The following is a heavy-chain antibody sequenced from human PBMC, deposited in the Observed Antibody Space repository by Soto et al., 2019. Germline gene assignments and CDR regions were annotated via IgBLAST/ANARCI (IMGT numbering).Heavy chain of an antibody. Sequence: QVQLVQSGAEVKKPGSSVKVSCKASGGTFSSYAISWVRQAPGQGLEWMGGINPIFGTAKYAQKFQGRVTLTADQSTSTAYMELSSLRSEDTAVYYCAKSGYSHYYYYGLDVWGQGTTVTVSS. CDR3: AKSGYSHYYYYGLDV. D-gene: IGHD5-18*01. V-gene: IGHV1-69*12. J-gene: IGHJ6*02. CDR1: GGTFSSYA. CDR2: INPIFGTA.